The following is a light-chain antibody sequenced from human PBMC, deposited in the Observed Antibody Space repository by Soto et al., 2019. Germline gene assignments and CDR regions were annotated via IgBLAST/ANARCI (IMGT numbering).Light chain of an antibody. CDR3: SSYTSSSTLV. CDR1: SSDVGGYNY. J-gene: IGLJ2*01. Sequence: QSALTQPASVSGSPGQSTTISCTGTSSDVGGYNYVSWYQQHPGKAPKLMIYDVSNRPSGVSDRFSGSKSGNTASLTISGIQAEDEGDYYCSSYTSSSTLVFGGGTKLTVL. V-gene: IGLV2-14*01. CDR2: DVS.